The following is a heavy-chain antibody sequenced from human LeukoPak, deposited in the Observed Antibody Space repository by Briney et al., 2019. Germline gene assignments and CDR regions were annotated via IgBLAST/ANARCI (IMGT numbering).Heavy chain of an antibody. D-gene: IGHD3-10*01. V-gene: IGHV3-23*01. CDR2: ISGSGGST. J-gene: IGHJ4*02. CDR1: GFTFSSYA. Sequence: PGGSLRLSCAASGFTFSSYAMSWVRQAPGRGLEWVSVISGSGGSTYYADSVKGRFTISRDNSKNTLYLQMSSLRAEDTAVYYCVGKGSYFDYWGQGILVTVSS. CDR3: VGKGSYFDY.